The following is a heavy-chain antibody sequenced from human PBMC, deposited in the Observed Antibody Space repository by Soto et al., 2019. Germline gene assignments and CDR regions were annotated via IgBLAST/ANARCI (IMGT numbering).Heavy chain of an antibody. J-gene: IGHJ6*02. CDR2: IDPSDSYT. CDR3: ASSIAARPYYYYGMDV. D-gene: IGHD6-6*01. Sequence: GESLQISCTGSGYSFTSYCISLVRQMPGKGLEWMGRIDPSDSYTNYSPSFQGHVTISADKSISTAYLQWSSLKASDTAMYYCASSIAARPYYYYGMDVWGQGTTVTVSS. CDR1: GYSFTSYC. V-gene: IGHV5-10-1*01.